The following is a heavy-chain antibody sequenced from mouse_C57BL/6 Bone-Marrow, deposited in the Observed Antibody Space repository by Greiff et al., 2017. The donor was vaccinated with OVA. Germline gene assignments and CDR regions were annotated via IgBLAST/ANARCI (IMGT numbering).Heavy chain of an antibody. D-gene: IGHD1-1*01. J-gene: IGHJ3*01. CDR1: GYTFTSYW. CDR2: IYPGNSDT. CDR3: TRLYGSSPAWFAY. V-gene: IGHV1-5*01. Sequence: EVQLVESGTVLARPGASVKMSCKTSGYTFTSYWMHWVKQRPGQGLEWIGAIYPGNSDTSYNQKFKGKAKLTAVTSASTAYMELSSLTNEDSAVYYCTRLYGSSPAWFAYWGQGTLVTVSA.